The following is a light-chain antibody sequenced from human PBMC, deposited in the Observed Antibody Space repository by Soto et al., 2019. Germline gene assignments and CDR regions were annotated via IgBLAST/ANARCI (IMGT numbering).Light chain of an antibody. J-gene: IGLJ2*01. V-gene: IGLV2-14*03. CDR3: PSYTSSSTVV. Sequence: QSVLTQPASVSGSPGQSITISCTGTSSDVGAYNSVSWYQQHAGKAPKLMIYDVSNRPSGVSNRFSGSKSVNTASLTISGLQAEDEADYYCPSYTSSSTVVFGGGTKLTVL. CDR2: DVS. CDR1: SSDVGAYNS.